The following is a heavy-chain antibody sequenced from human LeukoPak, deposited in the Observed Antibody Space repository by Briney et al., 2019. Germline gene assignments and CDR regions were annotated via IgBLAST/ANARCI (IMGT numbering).Heavy chain of an antibody. D-gene: IGHD3-10*02. CDR3: ARHVNADWFDP. J-gene: IGHJ5*02. Sequence: KTSGTLSLTCAVTVYSITSGYYWGWTRQPPGNGQEWIGSIFHSGSTDNNPSPKNGGPISVDSTKNQFSLKLSSVTAADTAVYYSARHVNADWFDPWGQGTLVTVPS. CDR2: IFHSGST. CDR1: VYSITSGYY. V-gene: IGHV4-38-2*01.